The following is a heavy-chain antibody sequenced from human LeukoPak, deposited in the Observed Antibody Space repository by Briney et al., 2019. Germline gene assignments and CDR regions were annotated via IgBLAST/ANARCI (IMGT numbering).Heavy chain of an antibody. CDR3: ARCNRDPYGSGSYTP. CDR1: GFTFSSYA. Sequence: GGSLRLSCAGSGFTFSSYAMSWVRQAPGKGLEWVSAISGSGGSTYYADSVKGRFTISRDNSKNTLYLQMNSLRAEDTAVYYCARCNRDPYGSGSYTPWGQGTLVTVSS. CDR2: ISGSGGST. V-gene: IGHV3-23*01. J-gene: IGHJ5*02. D-gene: IGHD3-10*01.